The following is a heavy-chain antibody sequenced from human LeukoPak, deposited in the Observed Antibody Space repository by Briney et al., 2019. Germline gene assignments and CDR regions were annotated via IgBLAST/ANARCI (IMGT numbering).Heavy chain of an antibody. Sequence: SETLSLTCTVSGGSISSGDSYWSWIRQPPGKGLEWIGYIFYTGATSYNPSLKSRVTMSVDTSKNQFSLKVSSVTAADTAVYYCARDADSYGRGDYWGQGTLVTVSS. CDR1: GGSISSGDSY. V-gene: IGHV4-30-4*01. CDR3: ARDADSYGRGDY. CDR2: IFYTGAT. J-gene: IGHJ4*02. D-gene: IGHD5-24*01.